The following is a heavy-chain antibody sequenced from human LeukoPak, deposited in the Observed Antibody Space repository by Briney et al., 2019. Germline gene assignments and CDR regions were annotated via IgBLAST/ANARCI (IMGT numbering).Heavy chain of an antibody. J-gene: IGHJ3*02. CDR2: IHGGADIP. D-gene: IGHD1-7*01. V-gene: IGHV3-23*01. CDR1: GFTFSHYD. Sequence: TGGSLRLSCTASGFTFSHYDMTWVRQAPGKGLEWVSSIHGGADIPSYADSVKGRFTISRDNFKNTLFLEMNSLRGEDTAVYYCGRDPNGNYIGAFEMWGPGTKVTVSS. CDR3: GRDPNGNYIGAFEM.